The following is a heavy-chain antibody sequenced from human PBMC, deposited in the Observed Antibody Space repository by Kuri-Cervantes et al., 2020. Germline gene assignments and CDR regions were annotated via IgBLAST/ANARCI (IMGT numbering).Heavy chain of an antibody. CDR3: ARDGQDCSGGSCYSPGDY. CDR2: IIPIFGTA. J-gene: IGHJ4*02. CDR1: GGTFSSYA. D-gene: IGHD2-15*01. Sequence: SVKVSCKASGGTFSSYAISWVRQAPGQGLEWMGGIIPIFGTANYAQKFQGRVTITADESTSTAYMELSSLRSEDTAMYYCARDGQDCSGGSCYSPGDYWGQGTLVTVSS. V-gene: IGHV1-69*13.